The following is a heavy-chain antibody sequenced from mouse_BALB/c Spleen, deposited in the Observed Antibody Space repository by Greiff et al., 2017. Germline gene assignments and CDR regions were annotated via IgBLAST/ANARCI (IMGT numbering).Heavy chain of an antibody. D-gene: IGHD1-1*01. V-gene: IGHV2-2*02. CDR1: GFSLTSYG. J-gene: IGHJ4*01. CDR3: ARNWGDYSYYYAMDY. Sequence: QVHVKQSGPGLVQPSQSLSITCTVSGFSLTSYGVHWVRQSPGKGLEWLGVIWSGGSTDYNAAFISRLSISKDNSKSQVFFKMNSLQANDTAIYYCARNWGDYSYYYAMDYWGQGTSVTVSS. CDR2: IWSGGST.